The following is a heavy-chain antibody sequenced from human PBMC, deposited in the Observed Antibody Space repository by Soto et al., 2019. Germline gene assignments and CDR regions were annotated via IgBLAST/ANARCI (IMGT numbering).Heavy chain of an antibody. CDR3: ARSVAVPGAHIDY. CDR2: VYYTGST. CDR1: GGSISGSY. J-gene: IGHJ4*02. V-gene: IGHV4-59*01. Sequence: SETLSLTCSVSGGSISGSYWSWIRQSPGKGLEWLGYVYYTGSTNYSPSLRSRVSISVDTAKNEFSLRLSSVTAADTAVYFCARSVAVPGAHIDYWGQGTQVTVSS. D-gene: IGHD6-19*01.